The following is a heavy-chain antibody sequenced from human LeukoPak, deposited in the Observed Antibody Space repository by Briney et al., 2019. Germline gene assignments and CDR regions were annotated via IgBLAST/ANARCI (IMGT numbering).Heavy chain of an antibody. J-gene: IGHJ4*02. CDR1: GFTFSSYG. CDR3: AKPYSYAYDY. CDR2: IWYDGSNK. Sequence: PGGSLRLSCVASGFTFSSYGMHWVRQAPGKGLEWVTFIWYDGSNKYYADSVKGRFTISRDNSKNTLFLQMNSLRPEDTAVYYRAKPYSYAYDYWGQGTLVTASS. V-gene: IGHV3-30*02. D-gene: IGHD5-18*01.